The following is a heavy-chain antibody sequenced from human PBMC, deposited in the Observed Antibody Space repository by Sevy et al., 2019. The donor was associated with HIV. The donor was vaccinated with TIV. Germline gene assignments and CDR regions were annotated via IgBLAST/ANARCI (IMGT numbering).Heavy chain of an antibody. V-gene: IGHV4-61*01. CDR2: IYYSGST. CDR3: ARDQAESSSTGGLDS. Sequence: SETLSLTCSVSGASVSSGSFFWTWIRQAPGKGLEWIGYIYYSGSTNYNPSLKSRVTFSVDTSKNQFSLKLRSVTAADSAVYYCARDQAESSSTGGLDSWGPGALVFVSS. J-gene: IGHJ4*02. CDR1: GASVSSGSFF. D-gene: IGHD6-6*01.